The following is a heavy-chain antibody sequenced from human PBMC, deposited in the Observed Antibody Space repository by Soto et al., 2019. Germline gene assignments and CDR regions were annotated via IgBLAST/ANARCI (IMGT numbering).Heavy chain of an antibody. V-gene: IGHV4-39*01. CDR1: GDSISNSRFY. Sequence: SETLSLTCSVSGDSISNSRFYWAWIRQPPGEGLEWIGSIYHTGNAYYNTSLKNRVTISVDTSKNQFSLKLTSVTAADAALYYCARDFFDSSDYTTNWFDPWGQGTLVTVSS. CDR2: IYHTGNA. CDR3: ARDFFDSSDYTTNWFDP. D-gene: IGHD3-22*01. J-gene: IGHJ5*02.